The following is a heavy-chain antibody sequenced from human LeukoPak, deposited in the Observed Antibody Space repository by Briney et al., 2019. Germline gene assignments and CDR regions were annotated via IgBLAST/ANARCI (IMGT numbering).Heavy chain of an antibody. J-gene: IGHJ6*02. CDR3: ASSYCSSTSCHDYYYYGMDV. CDR2: INPSGGST. D-gene: IGHD2-2*01. V-gene: IGHV1-46*01. Sequence: ASVKVSCKASGYTFTSYYMHWVRQAPGQGLEWMGIINPSGGSTSYAQKFQGRVTITRDTSTSTVYMELSSLRSEDTAVYYCASSYCSSTSCHDYYYYGMDVWGQGTTVTVSS. CDR1: GYTFTSYY.